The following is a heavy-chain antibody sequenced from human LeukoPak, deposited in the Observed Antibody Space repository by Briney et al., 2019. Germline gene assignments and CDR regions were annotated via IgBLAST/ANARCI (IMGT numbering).Heavy chain of an antibody. CDR3: AKGLYYGSGKLDY. CDR2: IRYDGSNK. D-gene: IGHD3-10*01. J-gene: IGHJ4*02. V-gene: IGHV3-30*02. CDR1: GFTFSSYG. Sequence: PGGSLRLSCAASGFTFSSYGMHWVRQAPGKGLEWVAFIRYDGSNKYYADSVKGRFTISRDNSKNTLYLQMNSLRAEDTAVYYCAKGLYYGSGKLDYWGQGTLVTVSS.